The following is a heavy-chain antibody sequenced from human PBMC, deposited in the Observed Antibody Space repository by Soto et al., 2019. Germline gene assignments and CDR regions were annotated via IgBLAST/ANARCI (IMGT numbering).Heavy chain of an antibody. CDR3: ARVGTTPNYYYYGMDV. V-gene: IGHV1-69*13. Sequence: GASVKVSCKASGGTFSSYAISWVRQAPGQGLEWMGGIIPIFGTANYAQKFQGRVTITADESTSTAYMELSSLRSGDTAVYYCARVGTTPNYYYYGMDVWGQGTTVTVSS. D-gene: IGHD4-17*01. CDR1: GGTFSSYA. J-gene: IGHJ6*02. CDR2: IIPIFGTA.